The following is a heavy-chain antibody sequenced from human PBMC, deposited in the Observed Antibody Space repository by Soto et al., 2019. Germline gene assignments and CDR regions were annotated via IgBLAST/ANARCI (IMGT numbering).Heavy chain of an antibody. CDR1: GYIFTNYW. J-gene: IGHJ3*02. CDR2: IYPSDSDI. Sequence: PGESLTLSCKASGYIFTNYWIGWVRQMSGKGLEWMAIIYPSDSDIRYSPSFQGQVTISADTSIRTAYLQWNSLKASDTAMYYCARLHDYTGISGAFAISGQRRTGT. V-gene: IGHV5-51*01. D-gene: IGHD4-4*01. CDR3: ARLHDYTGISGAFAI.